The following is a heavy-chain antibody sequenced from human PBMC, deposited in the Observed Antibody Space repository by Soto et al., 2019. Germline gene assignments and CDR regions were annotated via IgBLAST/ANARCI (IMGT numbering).Heavy chain of an antibody. CDR3: ARSQRGYSVADS. D-gene: IGHD5-18*01. CDR2: MNPTSGNA. Sequence: QVQLVQSGAEVKKPGASVKVSCKASGYIFTSYDINWVRQATGQRLEWMGWMNPTSGNAGSVQKFQGRVTMTRNTSIGTAYMERSSLRSEDTAVYYFARSQRGYSVADSWGQGTLVSVS. V-gene: IGHV1-8*02. J-gene: IGHJ4*02. CDR1: GYIFTSYD.